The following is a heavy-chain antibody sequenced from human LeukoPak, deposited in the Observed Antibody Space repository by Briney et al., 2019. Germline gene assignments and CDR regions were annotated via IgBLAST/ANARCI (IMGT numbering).Heavy chain of an antibody. Sequence: ASVKVSCKASGYTFTSYAMHWVRQAPGQRLEWMGWINAGNGNTKYSQKFQGRVTITRDTSASTAYMELSSLRSEDTAVYYCARLGELSFYPLPRYWGQGTLVTASS. CDR1: GYTFTSYA. CDR3: ARLGELSFYPLPRY. J-gene: IGHJ4*02. CDR2: INAGNGNT. V-gene: IGHV1-3*01. D-gene: IGHD3-16*02.